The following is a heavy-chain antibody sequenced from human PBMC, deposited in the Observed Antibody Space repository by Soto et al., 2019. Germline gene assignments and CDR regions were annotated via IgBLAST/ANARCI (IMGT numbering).Heavy chain of an antibody. D-gene: IGHD6-13*01. J-gene: IGHJ6*02. CDR2: IYHSGST. V-gene: IGHV4-4*02. CDR3: ARSEAAADNYYYYGMDV. Sequence: PSETLSLTCAVSGGSISSSNWWSWVRQPPWKGLEWIGEIYHSGSTNYNPSLKSRVTISVDKSKNQFSLKLSSVTAADTAVYYCARSEAAADNYYYYGMDVWGQGTTVTVSS. CDR1: GGSISSSNW.